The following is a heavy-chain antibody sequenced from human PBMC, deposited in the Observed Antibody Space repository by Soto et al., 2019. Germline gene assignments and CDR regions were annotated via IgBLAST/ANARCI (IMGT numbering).Heavy chain of an antibody. CDR2: IYHSGST. J-gene: IGHJ3*02. Sequence: SETLSLTCAVSGYSISSGYYWGWIRQPPGKGLEWIGSIYHSGSTYYNPSLKSRVTISVDTSKNQFSLKLSSVTAADTAVYYCARDGSGLLYDSSGYYLPNDAFDIWGQGTMVTVSS. V-gene: IGHV4-38-2*02. D-gene: IGHD3-22*01. CDR3: ARDGSGLLYDSSGYYLPNDAFDI. CDR1: GYSISSGYY.